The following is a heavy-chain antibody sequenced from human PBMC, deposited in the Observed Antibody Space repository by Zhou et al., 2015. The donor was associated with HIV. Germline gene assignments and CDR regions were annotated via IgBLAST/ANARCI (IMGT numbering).Heavy chain of an antibody. CDR3: AREVGLGYFDY. Sequence: VQLLESGGRLGTAWGGSLRLSCGASELTLKFNAMHWVRQGAAKGLEWVARLSFDGKTSKYADSVKGRFSVSRDDSNNTLHLQMDSLRLEDTAVYYCAREVGLGYFDYWGQGIQVTVSS. J-gene: IGHJ4*02. V-gene: IGHV3-30*19. CDR2: LSFDGKTS. CDR1: ELTLKFNA. D-gene: IGHD1-26*01.